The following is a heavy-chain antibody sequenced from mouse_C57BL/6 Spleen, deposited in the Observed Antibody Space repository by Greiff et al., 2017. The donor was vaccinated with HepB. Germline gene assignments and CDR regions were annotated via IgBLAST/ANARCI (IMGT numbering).Heavy chain of an antibody. V-gene: IGHV1-64*01. J-gene: IGHJ1*03. D-gene: IGHD2-3*01. CDR2: IHPNSGST. CDR1: GYTFTSYW. Sequence: QVQLQQPGAELVKPGASVKLSCKASGYTFTSYWMHWVKQRPGQGLEWIGMIHPNSGSTNYNEKFTSKATLTVDKSSSTAYMQLSSLTSEDSALYYYARDGRYWYFAVWGTGTTVTVSS. CDR3: ARDGRYWYFAV.